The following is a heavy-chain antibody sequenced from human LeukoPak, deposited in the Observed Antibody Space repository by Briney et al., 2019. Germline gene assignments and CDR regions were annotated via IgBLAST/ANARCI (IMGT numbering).Heavy chain of an antibody. D-gene: IGHD3-10*02. CDR3: AKLGITMIGGV. V-gene: IGHV3-48*03. CDR1: GFTFSSYE. J-gene: IGHJ6*04. Sequence: GGSLRLSCAASGFTFSSYEMNWVRQAPGKGLEWVSYISSSGSTIYYADSVKGRFTISRDNAKNSLYLQMNSLRAENTAVYYCAKLGITMIGGVWGKGTTVTVSS. CDR2: ISSSGSTI.